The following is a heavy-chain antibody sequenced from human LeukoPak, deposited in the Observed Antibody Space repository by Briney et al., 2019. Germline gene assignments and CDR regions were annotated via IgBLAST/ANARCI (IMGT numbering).Heavy chain of an antibody. J-gene: IGHJ6*02. D-gene: IGHD6-19*01. CDR1: GFTFSSYS. CDR3: AGAVAGNYYYGMDV. CDR2: ISSSSSYI. V-gene: IGHV3-21*01. Sequence: GGSLRLSCAASGFTFSSYSMNWVRQAPGKGLKWVSSISSSSSYIYYADSVKGRFTISRDNAKNSLYLQMNSLRAEDTAVYYCAGAVAGNYYYGMDVWGQGTTVTVSS.